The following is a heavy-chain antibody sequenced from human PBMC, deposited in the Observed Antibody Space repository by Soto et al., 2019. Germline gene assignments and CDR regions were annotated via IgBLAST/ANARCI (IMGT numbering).Heavy chain of an antibody. D-gene: IGHD3-22*01. CDR2: IIPILGTA. Sequence: QGQLVQSGPEVKSLGSSVKVSCKASGDTFRNYAFSWVRQAPGQGLEWMGGIIPILGTADYVQRFQGRVTITAYDSPATAYMEMKSLRSDDTAVYCCSEDRDAISGYFSHRGRGTLVTV. CDR1: GDTFRNYA. J-gene: IGHJ2*01. CDR3: SEDRDAISGYFSH. V-gene: IGHV1-69*11.